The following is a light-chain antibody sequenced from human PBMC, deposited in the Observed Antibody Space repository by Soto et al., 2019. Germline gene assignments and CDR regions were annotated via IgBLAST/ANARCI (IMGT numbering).Light chain of an antibody. CDR2: AAS. CDR3: LQHNSYPRT. CDR1: QGIRND. J-gene: IGKJ1*01. Sequence: DIQMTQSPSSLSASVGDRVTITCRASQGIRNDLSWYQQKPGKAPKRLIYAASTLQSGVPSRFSGSGSGTEFSLTISTLQPEDFATYYCLQHNSYPRTFGQGTKVEIK. V-gene: IGKV1-17*01.